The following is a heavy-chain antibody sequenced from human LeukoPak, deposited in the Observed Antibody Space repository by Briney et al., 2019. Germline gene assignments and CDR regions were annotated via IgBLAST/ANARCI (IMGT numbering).Heavy chain of an antibody. CDR3: ATPSYYYGSGSYLFF. Sequence: ASVKVSCKVSGYTLTELSMHWVRQAPGKGLEWMGGIDPEDGETIYAQKFQGALTMTEDTSTDTAYMELRRLTSEDTAVYYCATPSYYYGSGSYLFFWGQGTLVTVSS. V-gene: IGHV1-24*01. CDR2: IDPEDGET. J-gene: IGHJ4*02. D-gene: IGHD3-10*01. CDR1: GYTLTELS.